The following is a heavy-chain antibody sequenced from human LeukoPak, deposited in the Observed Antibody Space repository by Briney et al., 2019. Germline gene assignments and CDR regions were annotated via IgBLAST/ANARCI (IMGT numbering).Heavy chain of an antibody. Sequence: GSLRLSCAASGFTFSSYGMHWVCQAPGKGLEWVAVIWYDGSNKYYADSVKGRFTISRDNSKNTLYLQMNSLRAEDTAVYYCARAGDYYSTGDYWGQGTLVTVSS. D-gene: IGHD3-10*01. J-gene: IGHJ4*02. CDR2: IWYDGSNK. CDR3: ARAGDYYSTGDY. V-gene: IGHV3-33*01. CDR1: GFTFSSYG.